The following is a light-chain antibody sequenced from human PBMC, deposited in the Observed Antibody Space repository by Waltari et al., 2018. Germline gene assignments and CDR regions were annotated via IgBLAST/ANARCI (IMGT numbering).Light chain of an antibody. V-gene: IGKV3-20*01. CDR3: QHYVNLPVT. J-gene: IGKJ1*01. CDR2: AAS. CDR1: QRVSRA. Sequence: EIVLTQSPGTLSLSPGERATLSCRASQRVSRALAWYQQKPGKAPRLLIYAASTRATGVPDRFSGSGSGTDFSLTISRLDPEDFAVYYCQHYVNLPVTFGQGTKVEI.